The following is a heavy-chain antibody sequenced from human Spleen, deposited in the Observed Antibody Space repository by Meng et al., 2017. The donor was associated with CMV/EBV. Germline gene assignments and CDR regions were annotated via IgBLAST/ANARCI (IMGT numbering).Heavy chain of an antibody. CDR2: IIPILGLS. D-gene: IGHD3-16*01. Sequence: SVKVSCKASGGTFGSNALSWVRQAPGQGLEWMGGIIPILGLSTYAQRFQGRVTITADKSTGTGYMEVPSLRFDGTAVYYCVTYQYDSGWTEDSWGQGTLVTVSS. J-gene: IGHJ4*02. CDR3: VTYQYDSGWTEDS. V-gene: IGHV1-69*10. CDR1: GGTFGSNA.